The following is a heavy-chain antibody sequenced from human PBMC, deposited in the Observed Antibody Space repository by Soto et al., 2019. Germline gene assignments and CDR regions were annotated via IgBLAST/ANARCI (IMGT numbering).Heavy chain of an antibody. D-gene: IGHD1-20*01. Sequence: QVQLVQSGAEVKKPGASVKVSCKASGYTFTSYDINWVRQAPGQGLEWVGWMTPNSGETGYAQTFQGRVTPTRDTSRSTAYMELSSLTSEDTAVYYCARNLYNTGSFDHWGQGTLVTVSS. CDR2: MTPNSGET. CDR1: GYTFTSYD. J-gene: IGHJ4*02. CDR3: ARNLYNTGSFDH. V-gene: IGHV1-8*02.